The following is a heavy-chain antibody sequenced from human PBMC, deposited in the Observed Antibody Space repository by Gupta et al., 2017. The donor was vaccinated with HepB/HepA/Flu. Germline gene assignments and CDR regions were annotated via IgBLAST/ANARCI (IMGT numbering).Heavy chain of an antibody. V-gene: IGHV3-23*01. CDR2: ISGSGGYT. J-gene: IGHJ6*03. CDR3: AKTQGYGDYGDYFYYMDG. D-gene: IGHD4-17*01. CDR1: GFSFRNYA. Sequence: EVQVSESGGGLVQPGGSLRLSCAVSGFSFRNYAMGWVRQATGKGLEWVSVISGSGGYTYYADSVKGRFTISRDNSKNTLYLQMNSLRAEDTATYYGAKTQGYGDYGDYFYYMDGWGKGTTVTVSS.